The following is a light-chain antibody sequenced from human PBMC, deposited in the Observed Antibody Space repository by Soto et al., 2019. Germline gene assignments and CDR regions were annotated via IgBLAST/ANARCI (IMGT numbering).Light chain of an antibody. CDR1: QTISSW. J-gene: IGKJ1*01. CDR2: KAS. CDR3: QHYNSYS. Sequence: DIQMTQSPSTLSGSVGDRVTITCRASQTISSWLAWYQQKPGKAPKLLIYKASTLKSGVPSRFSGSGSGTEFTLTISSLQPDDFATYYCQHYNSYSFGQGTKVDIK. V-gene: IGKV1-5*03.